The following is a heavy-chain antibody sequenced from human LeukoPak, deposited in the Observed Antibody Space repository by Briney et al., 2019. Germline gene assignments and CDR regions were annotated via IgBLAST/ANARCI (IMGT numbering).Heavy chain of an antibody. CDR2: ISAYNGNT. CDR3: ARADTSGHYYYYYGMDV. Sequence: ASVKVSCKASGYTFTGYYMHWVRQAPGQGLEWMGWISAYNGNTNYAQKLQGRVTMTTDTSTSTAYMELRSLRSDDTAVYYCARADTSGHYYYYYGMDVWGQGTTVTVSS. D-gene: IGHD1-1*01. J-gene: IGHJ6*02. CDR1: GYTFTGYY. V-gene: IGHV1-18*04.